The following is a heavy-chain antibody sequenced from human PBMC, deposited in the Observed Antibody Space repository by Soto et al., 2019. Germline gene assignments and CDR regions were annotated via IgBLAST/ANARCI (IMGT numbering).Heavy chain of an antibody. V-gene: IGHV1-69*02. J-gene: IGHJ2*01. CDR3: ARGSGYIDCGGDCPPDL. CDR2: IIPILGIA. CDR1: GGTFSSYT. D-gene: IGHD2-21*01. Sequence: QVQLVQSGAEVKKPRSSVKVSCKASGGTFSSYTISWVRQAPGQGLEWMGRIIPILGIANYAQKFQGRVTITADKSTSTAYMELSSLRSEDTAVYYCARGSGYIDCGGDCPPDLWGRGTLVTVSS.